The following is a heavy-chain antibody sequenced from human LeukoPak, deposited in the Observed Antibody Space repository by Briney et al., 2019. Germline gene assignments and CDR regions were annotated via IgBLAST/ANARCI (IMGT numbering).Heavy chain of an antibody. J-gene: IGHJ4*02. V-gene: IGHV3-48*03. CDR1: GFTFSSYE. D-gene: IGHD4-17*01. Sequence: GGSLRLSCAASGFTFSSYEMNWVRQAPGKGLEWVSYISSSGSTIYYADSVKSRFTISRDNAKNSLYLQMNSLRAEDTAVYYCARETTVTFDYWGQGTLVTVSS. CDR2: ISSSGSTI. CDR3: ARETTVTFDY.